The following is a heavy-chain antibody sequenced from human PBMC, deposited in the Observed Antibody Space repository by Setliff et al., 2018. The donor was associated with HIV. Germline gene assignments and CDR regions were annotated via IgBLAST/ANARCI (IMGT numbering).Heavy chain of an antibody. CDR1: GGSFSSYA. J-gene: IGHJ6*03. CDR3: ARDRGLRGMLLSSKELGFYCMDV. V-gene: IGHV1-69*13. CDR2: IIPIFGEA. Sequence: SVKVSCKASGGSFSSYAISWVRQAPGQGLEWMGGIIPIFGEANYAQKFQGRVTITADESTSTAYMELNSLRAEDTAVYYCARDRGLRGMLLSSKELGFYCMDVWGKGTTVTVSS. D-gene: IGHD1-26*01.